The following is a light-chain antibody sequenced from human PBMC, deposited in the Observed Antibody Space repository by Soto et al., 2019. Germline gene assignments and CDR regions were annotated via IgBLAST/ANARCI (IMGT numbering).Light chain of an antibody. CDR3: QQYGSSPPT. CDR1: QSVSSNY. V-gene: IGKV3-20*01. Sequence: EIVLTQSPGTLSLSPGERATLSCRASQSVSSNYLAWYQHKPGQAPRLLIYGASSRATGIPDRFNGSGSRTDLTLTISRLEPEDFAVYYCQQYGSSPPTFGQGPKVEIK. CDR2: GAS. J-gene: IGKJ1*01.